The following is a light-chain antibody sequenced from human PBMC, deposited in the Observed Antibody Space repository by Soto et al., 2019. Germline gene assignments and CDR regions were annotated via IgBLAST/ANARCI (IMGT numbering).Light chain of an antibody. Sequence: IVLTQSPGTLSLSPGERATLSCRASQSVSSNYLAWYQQKPGQAPRLLIYGASSRATGIPDRFSGSGSGTDFTLTISRLEPEDFAVYYCQQYGRPPQTFGQGTKVDIK. CDR2: GAS. V-gene: IGKV3-20*01. J-gene: IGKJ1*01. CDR3: QQYGRPPQT. CDR1: QSVSSNY.